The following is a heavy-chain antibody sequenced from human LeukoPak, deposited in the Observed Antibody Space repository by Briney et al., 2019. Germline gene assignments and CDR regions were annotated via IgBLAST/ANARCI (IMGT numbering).Heavy chain of an antibody. V-gene: IGHV3-7*01. D-gene: IGHD6-13*01. J-gene: IGHJ4*02. CDR3: AKDPRVWAAAGTGLDY. Sequence: PGGSLRLSCAASGFTFSSYWMTWVRQAPGKGLEWVANIKQDGTETYYMDSVKGRFTISRDNSKNTLYLQMNSLRAEDTAVYYCAKDPRVWAAAGTGLDYWGQGTLVTVSS. CDR2: IKQDGTET. CDR1: GFTFSSYW.